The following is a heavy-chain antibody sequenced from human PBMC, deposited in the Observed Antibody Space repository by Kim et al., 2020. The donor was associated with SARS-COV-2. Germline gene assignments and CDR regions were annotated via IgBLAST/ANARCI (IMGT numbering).Heavy chain of an antibody. D-gene: IGHD6-19*01. V-gene: IGHV3-21*01. CDR1: GFTFSSYS. CDR2: ISSSSSYI. J-gene: IGHJ4*02. CDR3: ARDHSSGWALDY. Sequence: GGSLRLSCAASGFTFSSYSMNWVRQAPGKGLEWVSSISSSSSYIYYADSVKGRFTISRDNAKNSLYLQINSLRAEDTAVYYCARDHSSGWALDYWGQGTLVTVSS.